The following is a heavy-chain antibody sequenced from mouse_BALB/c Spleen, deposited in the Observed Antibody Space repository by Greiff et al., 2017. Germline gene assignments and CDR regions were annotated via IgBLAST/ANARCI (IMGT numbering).Heavy chain of an antibody. CDR3: ARLRRDYFDY. D-gene: IGHD2-12*01. V-gene: IGHV2-9*02. CDR2: IWAGGST. CDR1: GFSLTSYG. J-gene: IGHJ2*01. Sequence: VQGVESGPGLVAPSQSLSITCTVSGFSLTSYGVHWVRQPPGKGLEWLGVIWAGGSTNYNSALMSRLSISKDNSKSQVFLKMNSLQTDDTAMYYCARLRRDYFDYWGQGTTLTVSS.